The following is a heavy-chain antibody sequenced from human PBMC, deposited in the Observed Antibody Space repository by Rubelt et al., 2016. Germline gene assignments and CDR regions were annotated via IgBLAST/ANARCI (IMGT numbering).Heavy chain of an antibody. V-gene: IGHV4-34*01. J-gene: IGHJ4*02. CDR3: ARHRADDPIAVFDY. D-gene: IGHD2-21*01. Sequence: KPSETLSLTCGVYGGSLSGYFWNWIRQSPGTGLEWIGEISHNGRTTSNPSLKSRVTISIDTSKDQSSLKLTSVTTADTAVYFCARHRADDPIAVFDYWGRGTLVTVSS. CDR2: ISHNGRT. CDR1: GGSLSGYF.